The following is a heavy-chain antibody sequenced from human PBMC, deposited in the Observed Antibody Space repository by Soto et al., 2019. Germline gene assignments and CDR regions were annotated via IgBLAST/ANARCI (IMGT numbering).Heavy chain of an antibody. Sequence: SVKVARSASMGSCSSYAISSMRQAPGQGLEWLGGVIPIFGTANYAQKVQGRVTITADESTRTAYMELSSLRSEDTAVYYCAIWEERITLFGVVIIPDGDEYYGMDVWRQGTTV. V-gene: IGHV1-69*13. CDR1: MGSCSSYA. J-gene: IGHJ6*02. D-gene: IGHD3-3*01. CDR2: VIPIFGTA. CDR3: AIWEERITLFGVVIIPDGDEYYGMDV.